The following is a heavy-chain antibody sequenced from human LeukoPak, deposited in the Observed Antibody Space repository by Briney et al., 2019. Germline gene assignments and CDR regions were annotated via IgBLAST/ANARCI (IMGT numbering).Heavy chain of an antibody. Sequence: SETLSLTCAVYGGSFSGYYWSWIRQPPGKGLEWIGEINHSGSTNYNPSLKSRVTISVDTSKNQFSLKLSSVTAADTAVYYCARGDGRVDRCGSTSCYPYYYYGMDVWGQGTTVTVSS. CDR2: INHSGST. V-gene: IGHV4-34*01. CDR3: ARGDGRVDRCGSTSCYPYYYYGMDV. D-gene: IGHD2-2*01. CDR1: GGSFSGYY. J-gene: IGHJ6*02.